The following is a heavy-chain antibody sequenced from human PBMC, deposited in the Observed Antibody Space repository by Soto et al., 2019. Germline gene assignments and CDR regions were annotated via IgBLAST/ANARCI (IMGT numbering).Heavy chain of an antibody. CDR2: INSGSTSV. Sequence: DVQLVESGGGLVKPGGSLRLSCEVSGFSFSISAMNWVRQAPGKGLEWVSSINSGSTSVRYADSVKGRFTISRDNANNSLSLHTNSLGVADTAVYYCARGGGSLNYWGQGTLVTVSS. D-gene: IGHD2-15*01. J-gene: IGHJ4*02. V-gene: IGHV3-21*02. CDR3: ARGGGSLNY. CDR1: GFSFSISA.